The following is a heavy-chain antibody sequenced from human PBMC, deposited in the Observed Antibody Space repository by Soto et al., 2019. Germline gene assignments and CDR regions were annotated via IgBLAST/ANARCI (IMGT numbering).Heavy chain of an antibody. D-gene: IGHD6-19*01. CDR2: ISWNSGSI. V-gene: IGHV3-9*01. J-gene: IGHJ4*02. CDR3: AKDLYPQLAVAGGY. Sequence: EVQLVESGGGLVQPGRSLRLSCAASGFTFDDYAMHWVRQAPGKGLEWVSGISWNSGSIGYADSVKGRFTISRDNAKNSLYLQMNSLRAEDTALYYCAKDLYPQLAVAGGYWGQGTLVTVSS. CDR1: GFTFDDYA.